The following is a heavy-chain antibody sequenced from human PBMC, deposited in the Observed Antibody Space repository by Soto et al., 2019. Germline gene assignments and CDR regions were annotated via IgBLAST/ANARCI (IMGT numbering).Heavy chain of an antibody. CDR2: IYYSGST. D-gene: IGHD7-27*01. V-gene: IGHV4-59*01. CDR1: GGSISSYY. CDR3: ARTPSNWGPAFDY. J-gene: IGHJ4*02. Sequence: SETLSLTCTVSGGSISSYYWSWIRQPPGKGLEWIGYIYYSGSTNYNPSLKSRVTISVDTSKNQFSLKLSSVTAADTAVYYCARTPSNWGPAFDYWGQGTLVTVSS.